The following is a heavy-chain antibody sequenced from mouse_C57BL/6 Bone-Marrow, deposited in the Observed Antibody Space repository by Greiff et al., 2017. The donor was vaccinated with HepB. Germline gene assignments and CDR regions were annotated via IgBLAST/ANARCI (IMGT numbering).Heavy chain of an antibody. J-gene: IGHJ1*03. CDR1: GYAFTNYL. V-gene: IGHV1-54*01. CDR3: ECGYSWGYFDV. D-gene: IGHD2-2*01. Sequence: QVQLQQSGAELVRPGTSVKVSCKASGYAFTNYLIEWVKQRPGQGLEWIGVINPGSGGTNYNEKFKGKATLTADKSSSTAYMQLSSLTSEASAVSLCECGYSWGYFDVWGTGTTVTVSS. CDR2: INPGSGGT.